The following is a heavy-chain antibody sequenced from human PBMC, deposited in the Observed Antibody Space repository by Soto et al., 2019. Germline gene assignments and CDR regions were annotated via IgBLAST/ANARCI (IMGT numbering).Heavy chain of an antibody. V-gene: IGHV1-58*01. D-gene: IGHD3-9*01. CDR3: AADRREYYDILTGYYMARWFDP. Sequence: ASVKVSCKASGFTFTSSAVQWVRQARGQRLEWIGWIVVGSGNTNYAQKFQERVTITRDMSTSTAYMELSSLRSEDTAVYYCAADRREYYDILTGYYMARWFDPWGQGTLVTVS. CDR1: GFTFTSSA. J-gene: IGHJ5*02. CDR2: IVVGSGNT.